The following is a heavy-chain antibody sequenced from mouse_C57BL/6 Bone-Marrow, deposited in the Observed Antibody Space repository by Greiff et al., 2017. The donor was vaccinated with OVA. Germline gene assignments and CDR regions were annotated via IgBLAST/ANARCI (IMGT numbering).Heavy chain of an antibody. J-gene: IGHJ3*01. CDR1: GYTFTSYW. CDR3: AYSSGLAGFAY. CDR2: IDPSDSYT. D-gene: IGHD3-2*02. V-gene: IGHV1-59*01. Sequence: VQLQQPGAELVRPGTSVKLSCKASGYTFTSYWMHWVKQRPGQGLEWIGVIDPSDSYTNYNQKFKGKATLTVDTSSSTAYMQLSSLTSEDSAVYYCAYSSGLAGFAYWGQGTLVTVSA.